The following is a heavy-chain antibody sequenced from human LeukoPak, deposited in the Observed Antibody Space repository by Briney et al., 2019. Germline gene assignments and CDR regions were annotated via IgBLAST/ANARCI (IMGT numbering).Heavy chain of an antibody. J-gene: IGHJ4*02. Sequence: SETLSLTCTVSGGSISSYYWSWIRQPSGKGLEWIAYISDIGSINYNPSLKSRVTISLDTSKNQFSLKLSSVTAADTAVYYCAGHHPRNTVDFWGQGTLVTVSS. CDR3: AGHHPRNTVDF. D-gene: IGHD2/OR15-2a*01. CDR2: ISDIGSI. CDR1: GGSISSYY. V-gene: IGHV4-59*08.